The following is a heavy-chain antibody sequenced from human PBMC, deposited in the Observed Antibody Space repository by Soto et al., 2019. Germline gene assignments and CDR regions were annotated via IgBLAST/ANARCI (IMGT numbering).Heavy chain of an antibody. CDR1: GFTVSSNC. J-gene: IGHJ3*02. CDR2: ISSGGTS. V-gene: IGHV3-66*01. CDR3: AIDASSGGDAFES. D-gene: IGHD2-15*01. Sequence: EVQLVESGGGLVQPGGSLRLSCAASGFTVSSNCMSWVRQAPGKRLEWVSLISSGGTSYYAYSVKGRCTISRDKSKNSLYLQKNSLRAGDTAVYYCAIDASSGGDAFESWGQGTMVIVSS.